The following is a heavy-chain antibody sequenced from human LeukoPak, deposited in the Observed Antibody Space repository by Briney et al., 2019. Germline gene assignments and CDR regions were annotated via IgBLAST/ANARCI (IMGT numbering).Heavy chain of an antibody. J-gene: IGHJ4*02. CDR2: INHSGST. V-gene: IGHV4-34*01. D-gene: IGHD6-13*01. CDR3: ARNLIPEQLVLNF. Sequence: SETLSLTCAVYGGSFSGHYWSWIRQPPGKGLEWIGEINHSGSTNYNPSLKSRVTISVDTSKNQFSLKLSSVTAADTAVYYCARNLIPEQLVLNFWGQGTLVTVSS. CDR1: GGSFSGHY.